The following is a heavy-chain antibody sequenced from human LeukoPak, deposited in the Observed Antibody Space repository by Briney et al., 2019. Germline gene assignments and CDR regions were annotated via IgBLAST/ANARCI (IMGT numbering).Heavy chain of an antibody. CDR2: VSGSGGNT. Sequence: GWSLRLSCAACGFTFSSYAMSWVRQAPGKGLEWVSSVSGSGGNTYYADSVKGRFTISRDNSKNTLYLQMNSLRAEDTAVYYCAKSPMIVVITSFDYWGQGTLVTVSS. CDR3: AKSPMIVVITSFDY. J-gene: IGHJ4*02. V-gene: IGHV3-23*01. D-gene: IGHD3-22*01. CDR1: GFTFSSYA.